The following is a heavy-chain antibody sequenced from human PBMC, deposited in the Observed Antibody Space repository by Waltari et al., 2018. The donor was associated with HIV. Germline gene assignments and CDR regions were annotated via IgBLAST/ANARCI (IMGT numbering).Heavy chain of an antibody. Sequence: QVQLVQSGAEVKKPGASVKLSCKASGYTCPSYGISLLRQAPGQGLEWMGWISAYNGNTNYAQKLQGRVTMTTDTSTSTAYMELRSLRSDDTAVYYCARSTVAGPFDYWGQGTLVTVSS. CDR1: GYTCPSYG. CDR2: ISAYNGNT. D-gene: IGHD6-19*01. CDR3: ARSTVAGPFDY. J-gene: IGHJ4*02. V-gene: IGHV1-18*01.